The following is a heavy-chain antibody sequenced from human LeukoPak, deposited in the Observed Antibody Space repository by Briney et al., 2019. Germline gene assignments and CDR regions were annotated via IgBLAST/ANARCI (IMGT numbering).Heavy chain of an antibody. CDR2: ISGDGRDI. CDR1: AFTFSSYG. CDR3: ARDGETTVTHDAFDI. V-gene: IGHV3-23*01. D-gene: IGHD4-17*01. J-gene: IGHJ3*02. Sequence: GGSLRLSCAASAFTFSSYGMSWVRQAPGKGLEWVSAISGDGRDIFYADAVKGRFTISRDNSKNSLYLQTNSLRAEDTAVYYCARDGETTVTHDAFDIWGQGTMVTVSS.